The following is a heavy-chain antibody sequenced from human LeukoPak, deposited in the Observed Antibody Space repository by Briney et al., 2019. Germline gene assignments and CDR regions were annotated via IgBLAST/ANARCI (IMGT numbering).Heavy chain of an antibody. CDR2: ISGSGGST. CDR3: ARSRNYYYGMDV. J-gene: IGHJ6*02. V-gene: IGHV3-23*01. CDR1: GFTFSSYA. Sequence: GGSLRLSCAASGFTFSSYAMSWVRQAPGKGLEWVSAISGSGGSTYYADSVKGRFTISRDNSKNSLYLQMNSLRAEDTAVYYCARSRNYYYGMDVWGQGTTVTVSS.